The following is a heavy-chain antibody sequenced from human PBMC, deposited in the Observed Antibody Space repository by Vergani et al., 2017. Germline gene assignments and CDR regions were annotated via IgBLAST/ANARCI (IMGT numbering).Heavy chain of an antibody. CDR2: IDTFGSTI. Sequence: VQLVESGGGLVKPGGSLRLSCAASGFTFSDYYMTWIRQAPGKGLEWVSYIDTFGSTIYYADSVKCRFTISWDNAKNSLYLQMNSLTAEDTAVYYCASQYCSSTTCYAKFWGQGTLVTVSS. D-gene: IGHD2-2*01. CDR1: GFTFSDYY. J-gene: IGHJ4*02. CDR3: ASQYCSSTTCYAKF. V-gene: IGHV3-11*01.